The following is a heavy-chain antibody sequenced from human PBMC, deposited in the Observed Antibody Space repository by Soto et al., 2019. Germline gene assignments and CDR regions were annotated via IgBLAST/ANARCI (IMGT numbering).Heavy chain of an antibody. CDR3: ARNSSSYDFDY. CDR2: IHHSVSVFESGST. CDR1: GSSITITYY. J-gene: IGHJ4*02. V-gene: IGHV4-38-2*01. Sequence: SETLSLTCAVSGSSITITYYWGWVRQPPGKGLEWIGSIHHSVSVFESGSTHYNPSFKSRVTISADTSKNQFSLKLTSVNAADKAVYFCARNSSSYDFDYAGQGPLVKVSS. D-gene: IGHD6-13*01.